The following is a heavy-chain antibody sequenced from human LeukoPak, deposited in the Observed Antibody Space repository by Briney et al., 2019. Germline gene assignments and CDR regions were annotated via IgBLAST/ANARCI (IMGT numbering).Heavy chain of an antibody. CDR3: ARGGGVLQPQGY. V-gene: IGHV3-30*04. CDR1: DISFSNSA. J-gene: IGHJ4*02. CDR2: ISYDGSYD. Sequence: GGSLRLSCAASDISFSNSAMHWVRQAPGKGLEWVAAISYDGSYDHYADSVRGRFTISRDKSKNTLYLQMNSLRPDDTAVYHCARGGGVLQPQGYWGQGTLVTVSS. D-gene: IGHD3-10*01.